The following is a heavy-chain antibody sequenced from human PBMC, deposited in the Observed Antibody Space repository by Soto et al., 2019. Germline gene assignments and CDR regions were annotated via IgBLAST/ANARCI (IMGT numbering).Heavy chain of an antibody. CDR1: GGSISSGGYS. J-gene: IGHJ5*02. D-gene: IGHD6-13*01. V-gene: IGHV4-30-2*01. Sequence: SETLSLTCAVSGGSISSGGYSWSWIRQPPGKGLEWIGYIYHSGSTYYNPSLQSRVTISVDRSKNQFPLKLSSVTAADTAVYYCARGGSSRWQGVYWFDPWGQGTLVTVSS. CDR2: IYHSGST. CDR3: ARGGSSRWQGVYWFDP.